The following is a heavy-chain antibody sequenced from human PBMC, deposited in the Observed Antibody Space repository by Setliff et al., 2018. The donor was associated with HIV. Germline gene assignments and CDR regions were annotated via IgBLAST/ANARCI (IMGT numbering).Heavy chain of an antibody. Sequence: ASVKVSCKASGYTFTTYDIIWVRQAAGQGLEWMAWMNPNTGNTGYAQKFRGRVTLTRNTSISTAYLELSSLRSEDTAMYYCARYEGVMTYAAYPLGHWGQGTLVTVPQ. CDR3: ARYEGVMTYAAYPLGH. D-gene: IGHD3-16*01. CDR1: GYTFTTYD. CDR2: MNPNTGNT. V-gene: IGHV1-8*02. J-gene: IGHJ4*02.